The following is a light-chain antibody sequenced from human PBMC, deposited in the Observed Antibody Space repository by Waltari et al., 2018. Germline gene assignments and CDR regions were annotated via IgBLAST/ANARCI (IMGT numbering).Light chain of an antibody. CDR2: RTD. J-gene: IGLJ1*01. CDR1: SSNIGSNY. Sequence: QSVLIQPPSVSGTPGQRVTISCSGSSSNIGSNYVYWYEHLPGTAPKLLIYRTDQRPSGVPDRFSGSKSGTSASLAISGLRSEDEADFYCATWDDSLGGAIFGPGTKVTVL. CDR3: ATWDDSLGGAI. V-gene: IGLV1-47*01.